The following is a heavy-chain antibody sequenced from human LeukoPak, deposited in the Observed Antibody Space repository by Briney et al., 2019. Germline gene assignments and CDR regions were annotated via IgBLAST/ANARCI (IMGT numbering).Heavy chain of an antibody. CDR2: INADGSTT. D-gene: IGHD1-14*01. J-gene: IGHJ3*01. V-gene: IGHV3-74*01. CDR1: GFTFGNFL. Sequence: GGSLRLSCSASGFTFGNFLVRWVRQAPGKGLVWVSLINADGSTTSYADSVKGRFTISRDTARNTLSLEMNSLTIEDTAVYYCIVVVEPPDSDGFDVWGQGTMITVSS. CDR3: IVVVEPPDSDGFDV.